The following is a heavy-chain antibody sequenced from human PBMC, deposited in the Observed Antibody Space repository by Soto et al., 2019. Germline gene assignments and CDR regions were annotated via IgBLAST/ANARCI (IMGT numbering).Heavy chain of an antibody. V-gene: IGHV3-23*01. CDR3: AKDRSEIVAEAVDY. Sequence: VGSLRLSCAASGFTFSSYAMSWVRQAPGKGLEWVSAISGSGGSTYYADSVKGRFTISRDNSKNTMYLQMNSLRAEDTAVYYCAKDRSEIVAEAVDYWGQGTLVTVSS. J-gene: IGHJ4*02. D-gene: IGHD6-13*01. CDR2: ISGSGGST. CDR1: GFTFSSYA.